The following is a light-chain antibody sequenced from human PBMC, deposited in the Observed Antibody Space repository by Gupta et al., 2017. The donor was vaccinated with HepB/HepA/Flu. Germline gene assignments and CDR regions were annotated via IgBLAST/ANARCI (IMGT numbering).Light chain of an antibody. CDR1: QRVTSNY. V-gene: IGKV3-20*01. CDR2: GAS. Sequence: EIVLTQSPGTLSLSPGEGATLSCRASQRVTSNYLAWYQQTPGQPPRLLIYGASNRATGIPDRFSGSGSGTDFTLTIGRLEPEDFAVYYCQQDVRLPQTFGQGTKVEAK. J-gene: IGKJ1*01. CDR3: QQDVRLPQT.